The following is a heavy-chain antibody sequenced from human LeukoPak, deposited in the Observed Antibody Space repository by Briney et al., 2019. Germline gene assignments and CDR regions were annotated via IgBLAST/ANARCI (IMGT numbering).Heavy chain of an antibody. CDR3: AKRNYYDSSGYYYDY. D-gene: IGHD3-22*01. CDR2: IGGGGVST. J-gene: IGHJ4*02. Sequence: PGTSLRLSCAASGFTFSSYAMSWVRQAPGKGLEWVSAIGGGGVSTLYADSVKGRFTISRDDSKNTLYLQMNSLRAEDTAVYYCAKRNYYDSSGYYYDYWGQGTLVTVSS. V-gene: IGHV3-23*01. CDR1: GFTFSSYA.